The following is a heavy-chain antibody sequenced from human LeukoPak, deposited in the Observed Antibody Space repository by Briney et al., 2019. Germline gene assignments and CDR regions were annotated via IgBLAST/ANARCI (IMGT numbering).Heavy chain of an antibody. D-gene: IGHD3-10*01. V-gene: IGHV3-21*01. CDR1: GFTFSSYS. CDR2: ISSSSSYI. Sequence: GGSLRLSCAASGFTFSSYSMNWVRQAPGKGLEWVSSISSSSSYIYYADSVKGRFTISRDNAKNSLYLQMNSLRAEDTAVYYCARAAATYGSGSYQFDPWGQGTLVTVSS. J-gene: IGHJ5*02. CDR3: ARAAATYGSGSYQFDP.